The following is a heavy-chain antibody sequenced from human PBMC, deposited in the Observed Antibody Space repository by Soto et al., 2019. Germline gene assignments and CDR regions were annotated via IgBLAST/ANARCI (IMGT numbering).Heavy chain of an antibody. CDR3: ARDVGIRFGELSSSANYYYGMDV. V-gene: IGHV4-31*03. CDR2: IYYSGST. Sequence: QVQLQESGPGLVKPSQTLSLTCTVSGGSISSGGYYWTWIRQHPGKGLEWIGYIYYSGSTHYNPSLENRAAISVDTSQNQFCLTLSSVTAAATAVYYCARDVGIRFGELSSSANYYYGMDVWGQGTTVTVSS. CDR1: GGSISSGGYY. J-gene: IGHJ6*02. D-gene: IGHD3-10*01.